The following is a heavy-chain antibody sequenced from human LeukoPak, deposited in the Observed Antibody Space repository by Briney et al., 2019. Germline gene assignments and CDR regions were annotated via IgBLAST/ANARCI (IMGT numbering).Heavy chain of an antibody. CDR1: GFTFSSYA. CDR2: ISGSGGST. J-gene: IGHJ4*02. D-gene: IGHD3-10*01. Sequence: GGSLRLSCAASGFTFSSYAMSWVRQAPGKGLEWVSAISGSGGSTYYADSVKGRFTISRDNAKNSLYLQMNSLRAEDTAVYYCARGESAFDYWGQGTLVTVSS. V-gene: IGHV3-23*01. CDR3: ARGESAFDY.